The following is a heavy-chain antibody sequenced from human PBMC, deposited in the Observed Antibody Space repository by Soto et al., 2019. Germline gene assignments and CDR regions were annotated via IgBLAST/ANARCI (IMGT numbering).Heavy chain of an antibody. D-gene: IGHD3-10*01. CDR3: ARKTYMHNVLLWFGEPSYFDY. J-gene: IGHJ4*02. Sequence: SGKGSFKASGYTFTSYYMHWVRQAPGQGLEWMGIINPSGGSTSYAQKFQGRVTMTRDTSTSTVYMELSSLRSEDTAVYYCARKTYMHNVLLWFGEPSYFDYWGQGTLVTVYS. CDR1: GYTFTSYY. CDR2: INPSGGST. V-gene: IGHV1-46*01.